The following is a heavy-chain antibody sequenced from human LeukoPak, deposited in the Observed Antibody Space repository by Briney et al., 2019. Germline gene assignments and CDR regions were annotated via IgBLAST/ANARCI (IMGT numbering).Heavy chain of an antibody. CDR1: GFTISSYG. V-gene: IGHV3-30*18. D-gene: IGHD5-18*01. Sequence: GGSLRLSCAASGFTISSYGMHWVRQAPGKGLEWVAVTSYDGSHKNYADSVKGRFTISRDNSKNTLELQMSSLRAEDTAVYYCAKDQDSYGLDFWDQGTLVTVSS. J-gene: IGHJ4*02. CDR3: AKDQDSYGLDF. CDR2: TSYDGSHK.